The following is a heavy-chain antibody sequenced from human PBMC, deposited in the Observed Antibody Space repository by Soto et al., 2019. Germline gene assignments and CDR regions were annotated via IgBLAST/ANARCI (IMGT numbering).Heavy chain of an antibody. CDR2: IIPSFGTP. Sequence: QVQLVQSGPEIKKPGSSVKVSCKDSGGTSRNYVISWVRQAPGQGLEWMGGIIPSFGTPTYAQKFQGRVTIXAXEXXSAAYMELSSLRSEDTAVYYCARAYTSSYHYDSTNYGYFDFWGLGTLVTVSS. J-gene: IGHJ4*02. CDR1: GGTSRNYV. V-gene: IGHV1-69*12. CDR3: ARAYTSSYHYDSTNYGYFDF. D-gene: IGHD3-22*01.